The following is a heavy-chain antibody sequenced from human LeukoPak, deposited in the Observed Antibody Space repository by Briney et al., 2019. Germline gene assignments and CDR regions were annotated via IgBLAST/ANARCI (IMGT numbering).Heavy chain of an antibody. CDR3: AKDALVVYDFWSGYYKRPGYDY. CDR1: GFTFSSYG. D-gene: IGHD3-3*01. CDR2: ISYEGSNK. V-gene: IGHV3-30*18. Sequence: GGSLRLSCAASGFTFSSYGMHWFRQAPGKGLEGVEVISYEGSNKYYADSVKGRFTISRDNSKNTLYLQMNSLRAEDTAVYYCAKDALVVYDFWSGYYKRPGYDYWGQGTLVTVSS. J-gene: IGHJ4*02.